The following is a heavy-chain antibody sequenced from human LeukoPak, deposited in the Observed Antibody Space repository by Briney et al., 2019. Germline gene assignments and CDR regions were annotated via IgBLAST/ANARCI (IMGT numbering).Heavy chain of an antibody. Sequence: PGGSLRLSCAASGFTFSSYGMHWVRQAPGKGLEWVAVISYDGSNKYYADSVKGRFTISRDNSKNTLYLQMNSLRAEDTAVYYCARGDIIAAAGPELDYWGQGTLVTVSS. CDR2: ISYDGSNK. CDR1: GFTFSSYG. V-gene: IGHV3-30*19. D-gene: IGHD6-13*01. CDR3: ARGDIIAAAGPELDY. J-gene: IGHJ4*02.